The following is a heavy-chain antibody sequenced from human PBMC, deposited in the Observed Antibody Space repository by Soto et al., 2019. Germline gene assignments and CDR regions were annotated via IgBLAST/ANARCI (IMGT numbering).Heavy chain of an antibody. J-gene: IGHJ5*02. D-gene: IGHD4-17*01. Sequence: EVQLLESGGGLVQPGGSLRLSCAASGFTFSSYAMSWVRQAPGKGLEWVSAISGSGGSTYYADSVKGRFTISRDNSKNTLYLQMNSLRAEDTAVYYCAKDLSPHDYGDYGGWFDPWGQGTLVTVSS. CDR1: GFTFSSYA. CDR3: AKDLSPHDYGDYGGWFDP. V-gene: IGHV3-23*01. CDR2: ISGSGGST.